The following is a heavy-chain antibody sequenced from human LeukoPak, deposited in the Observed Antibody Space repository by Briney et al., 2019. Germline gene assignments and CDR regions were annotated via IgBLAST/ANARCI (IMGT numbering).Heavy chain of an antibody. CDR2: ISYDGSNK. CDR3: AKTRGVYSNYYYGMDV. CDR1: GFTFSSYG. V-gene: IGHV3-30*18. D-gene: IGHD3-10*01. J-gene: IGHJ6*02. Sequence: GGSLRLSCAASGFTFSSYGMHWVRQAPGKGLEWVAVISYDGSNKYYADSVKGRFTISRDNSKNTLYLQMNSLRAEDTAVYYCAKTRGVYSNYYYGMDVWGQGTMVTVSS.